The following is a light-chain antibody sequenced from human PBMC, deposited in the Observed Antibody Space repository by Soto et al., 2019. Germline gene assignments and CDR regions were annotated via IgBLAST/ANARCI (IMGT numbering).Light chain of an antibody. CDR3: TSYTSPSTLV. CDR1: SNDIGANDY. Sequence: QSALTQPASVSGSPGQSITISCTGTSNDIGANDYVSWYQHHPGQAPKILIYEAANRPSGVSHRFSVSKSGNTASLTISGLQAEDEADYFCTSYTSPSTLVFGGGTKLTVL. CDR2: EAA. J-gene: IGLJ2*01. V-gene: IGLV2-14*01.